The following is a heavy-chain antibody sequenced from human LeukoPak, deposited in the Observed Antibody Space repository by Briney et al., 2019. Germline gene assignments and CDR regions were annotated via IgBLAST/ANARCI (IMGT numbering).Heavy chain of an antibody. CDR2: ISSSSSYI. J-gene: IGHJ3*02. D-gene: IGHD1-26*01. Sequence: PGGSLRLSCAASGFTFSSYSMNWVRQAPGKGLEWVSSISSSSSYIYYADSVKGRFTISRDNAKNSLYLQMNSLRAEDTAVYYCARDRDAWELLGVAFDIWGQGTMVTVSS. V-gene: IGHV3-21*01. CDR1: GFTFSSYS. CDR3: ARDRDAWELLGVAFDI.